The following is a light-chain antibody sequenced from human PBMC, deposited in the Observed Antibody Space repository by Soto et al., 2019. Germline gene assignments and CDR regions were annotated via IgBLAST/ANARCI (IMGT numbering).Light chain of an antibody. Sequence: QSVLTQPPSVSGAPGQRVTISFTGSSSNIGAGYDVHWYQQLPGTAPKLLIYGNSNRPSGVPDRFSGSKSGTSASLAITGLQAEDEADYYCQSYDSSLRVVVFGGGTKVTVL. CDR1: SSNIGAGYD. V-gene: IGLV1-40*01. J-gene: IGLJ2*01. CDR3: QSYDSSLRVVV. CDR2: GNS.